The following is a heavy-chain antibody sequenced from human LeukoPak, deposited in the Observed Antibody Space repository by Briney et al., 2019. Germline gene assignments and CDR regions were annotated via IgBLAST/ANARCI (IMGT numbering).Heavy chain of an antibody. J-gene: IGHJ6*02. D-gene: IGHD3-10*01. CDR3: ARDFGRNYGGMDV. CDR2: IYYSGST. CDR1: GGSLSSYY. Sequence: SETLSLTCTVSGGSLSSYYWSWLRQPPGKGLEWIGYIYYSGSTNYNPSLKSRVTISVDTSKNQFSLKLSSVTAADTAVYYCARDFGRNYGGMDVWGQGTTVTVSS. V-gene: IGHV4-59*01.